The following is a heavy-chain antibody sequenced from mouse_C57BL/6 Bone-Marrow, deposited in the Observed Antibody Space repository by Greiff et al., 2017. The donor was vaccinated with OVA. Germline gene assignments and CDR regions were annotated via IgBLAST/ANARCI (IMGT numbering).Heavy chain of an antibody. CDR3: ARSTMVTTGPYYAMDY. CDR2: IDPSDSET. V-gene: IGHV1-52*01. D-gene: IGHD2-2*01. Sequence: QVQLQQPGAELVRPGSSVKLSCKASGYTFTSYWMHWVKQRPIQGLEWIGNIDPSDSETHYNQKFKDKATLTVDKSSSTAYMQLSSLTSEDSAVYYCARSTMVTTGPYYAMDYWGQGTSVTVSS. J-gene: IGHJ4*01. CDR1: GYTFTSYW.